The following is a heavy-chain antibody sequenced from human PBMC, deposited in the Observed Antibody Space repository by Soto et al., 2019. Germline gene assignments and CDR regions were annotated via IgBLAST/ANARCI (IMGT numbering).Heavy chain of an antibody. CDR3: VRGTNGWRGMDY. CDR2: ITEDGSGT. J-gene: IGHJ4*02. Sequence: GGSLRLSCTTSGFTFSSYPIHWVRQAPGKGPVWVSRITEDGSGTTYADSVKGRFTVTRDNAKNTMYLQMSGLGAEDTAVYHCVRGTNGWRGMDYWGQGTLVTVSS. D-gene: IGHD2-8*01. V-gene: IGHV3-74*01. CDR1: GFTFSSYP.